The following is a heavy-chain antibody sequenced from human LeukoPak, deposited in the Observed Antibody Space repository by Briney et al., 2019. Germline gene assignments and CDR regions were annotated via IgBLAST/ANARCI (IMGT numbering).Heavy chain of an antibody. CDR3: ARGYKPAYSTGWSIFDY. D-gene: IGHD6-19*01. CDR1: GYTFTSYY. J-gene: IGHJ4*02. Sequence: ASVKVSCKASGYTFTSYYMHWVRQAPGQGLEWMGIINPSGGSTSYAQKFQGRVTMTRNTSIDTAYVELSSLKCDDTAVYYCARGYKPAYSTGWSIFDYWGQGTLVAVSS. V-gene: IGHV1-46*01. CDR2: INPSGGST.